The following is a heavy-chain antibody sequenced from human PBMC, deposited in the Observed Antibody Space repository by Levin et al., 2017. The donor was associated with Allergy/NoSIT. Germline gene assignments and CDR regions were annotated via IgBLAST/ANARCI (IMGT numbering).Heavy chain of an antibody. CDR1: GDSVSSSSYY. CDR3: ARSHDSSGYFN. V-gene: IGHV4-61*01. CDR2: ISYSGST. Sequence: SETLSLTCTVSGDSVSSSSYYWSWIRQPPGKGLEWIGYISYSGSTNYNPSLKSRVTISVDTSKNQFSLKLSSVTAADTAVYYCARSHDSSGYFNWGQGTLVTVSS. D-gene: IGHD3-22*01. J-gene: IGHJ4*02.